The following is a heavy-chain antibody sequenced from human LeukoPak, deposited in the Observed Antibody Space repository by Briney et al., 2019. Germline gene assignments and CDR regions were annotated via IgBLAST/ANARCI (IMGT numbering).Heavy chain of an antibody. V-gene: IGHV3-53*01. CDR1: GFTLSSNY. J-gene: IGHJ4*02. Sequence: GGSLRLSRAASGFTLSSNYMTWVRQAPGKGVDGVAIIYFGGNTYYPDPVKGRFTISTDNSKNPLHLKMNSLRAEDTAVYYCTRGARSCSSTRCYAYYFDYWGQGTLVTVSS. CDR2: IYFGGNT. D-gene: IGHD2-2*01. CDR3: TRGARSCSSTRCYAYYFDY.